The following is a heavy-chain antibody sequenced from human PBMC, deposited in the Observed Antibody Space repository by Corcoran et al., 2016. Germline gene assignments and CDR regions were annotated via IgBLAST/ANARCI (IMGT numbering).Heavy chain of an antibody. CDR1: GYTFTNYG. D-gene: IGHD5-12*01. V-gene: IGHV1-18*01. J-gene: IGHJ5*02. Sequence: QVHLVQSGPEVKRPGASVKVSCKASGYTFTNYGITWVRQAPGQGLEWMGWISAYNDNTNYAQNFQGRVTMTTETSTTTAYMELRSLTSDDTAVYYSAGESSGYIKWFDPWGQGTLVTVSS. CDR3: AGESSGYIKWFDP. CDR2: ISAYNDNT.